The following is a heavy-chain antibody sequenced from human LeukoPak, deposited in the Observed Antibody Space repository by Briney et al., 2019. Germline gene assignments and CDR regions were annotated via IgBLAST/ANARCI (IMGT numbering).Heavy chain of an antibody. J-gene: IGHJ4*02. CDR2: MNPNSGNT. Sequence: ASXXVSCKASGYTFTSYHINWVRQATGQGLEWMGWMNPNSGNTGYAQKFQGRVTMTRSTSISTAYMELSSLRSEDTAMYYCAREGGGITGTTGVVDYWGQGTLVTVSS. D-gene: IGHD1-20*01. CDR1: GYTFTSYH. CDR3: AREGGGITGTTGVVDY. V-gene: IGHV1-8*01.